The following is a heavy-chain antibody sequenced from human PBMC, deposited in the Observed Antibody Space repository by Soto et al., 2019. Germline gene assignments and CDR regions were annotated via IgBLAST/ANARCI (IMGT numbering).Heavy chain of an antibody. Sequence: SVKVSCKASGYSFTNYYMHWVRQAPGQGLEWMGNILPIFGTADYAQKFQDGVTITADKSTNTAYMELRSLFSEDTAVYYCARGHEYGGNSDAFDIWGQGTVVTVSS. D-gene: IGHD4-17*01. CDR2: ILPIFGTA. CDR1: GYSFTNYY. CDR3: ARGHEYGGNSDAFDI. V-gene: IGHV1-69*06. J-gene: IGHJ3*02.